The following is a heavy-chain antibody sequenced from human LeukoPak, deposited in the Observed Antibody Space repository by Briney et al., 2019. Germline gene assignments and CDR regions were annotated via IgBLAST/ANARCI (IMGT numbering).Heavy chain of an antibody. D-gene: IGHD3-3*01. V-gene: IGHV3-21*01. CDR3: AREVVGIFGVVTINWFDP. CDR1: GFTFSSYS. CDR2: ISSSSSYI. J-gene: IGHJ5*02. Sequence: GGSLRLSCAASGFTFSSYSMNWVRQAPGKGLEWVSSISSSSSYIYYADSVKGRFTISRDNAKNSLYLQMNSLRAEDTAVYYCAREVVGIFGVVTINWFDPWGQGTLVTVSS.